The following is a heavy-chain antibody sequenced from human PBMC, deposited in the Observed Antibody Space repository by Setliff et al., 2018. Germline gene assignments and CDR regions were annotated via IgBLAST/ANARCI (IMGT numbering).Heavy chain of an antibody. D-gene: IGHD5-12*01. Sequence: PSETLSLTCSVLGDSLSSGTQYWAWIRQPPGKGLEWIGNTNYSGSTYYNPSLKSRVTMSVDASKNQVSLKVTSVTAEDTAVYYCAKVDIDYIMTRDNTWQYFFYMDVWGRGTTVTVSS. CDR3: AKVDIDYIMTRDNTWQYFFYMDV. V-gene: IGHV4-39*01. J-gene: IGHJ6*03. CDR2: TNYSGST. CDR1: GDSLSSGTQY.